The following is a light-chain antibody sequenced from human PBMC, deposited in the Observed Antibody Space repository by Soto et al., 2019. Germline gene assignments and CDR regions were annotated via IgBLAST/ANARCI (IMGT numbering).Light chain of an antibody. CDR2: GAS. CDR3: QQYNNWPPYT. V-gene: IGKV3-15*01. CDR1: QSVVSN. Sequence: EIVMTQSPATLSVSPGQRATLSCRASQSVVSNLAWYQQKPGQAPRLLIYGASTRAAGVPVRFSGGGSGTQFTLTISRLQAEDVAVYYCQQYNNWPPYTFGQGTKVDIK. J-gene: IGKJ2*01.